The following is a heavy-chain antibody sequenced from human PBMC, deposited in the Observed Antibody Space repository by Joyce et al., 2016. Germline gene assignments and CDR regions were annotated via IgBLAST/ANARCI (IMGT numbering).Heavy chain of an antibody. CDR3: AKDLDDVLTGSALDY. Sequence: QVQLVESGGGVVQPGGSLRLSCASSGFTFSDYAMYWVRQAPGKGLEWVAVVSVDGGNKYYADSVKGQFTISRDNSKNTLYLQMNSLRPEDTAVYYCAKDLDDVLTGSALDYWGQGNLVTVSS. V-gene: IGHV3-30*18. CDR2: VSVDGGNK. CDR1: GFTFSDYA. J-gene: IGHJ4*02. D-gene: IGHD3-9*01.